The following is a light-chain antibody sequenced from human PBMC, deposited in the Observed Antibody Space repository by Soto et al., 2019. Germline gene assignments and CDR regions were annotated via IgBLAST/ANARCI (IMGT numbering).Light chain of an antibody. Sequence: QSALTQPASVSGSPGQSITISCSGTRSDIGSYNYVAWYQQFPGKTPKILIYGVSSRPSGVSSRFSGSKSGNTASLTISGLQAEDKADYYCISYTGSSTSYVFGSGTKVTVL. CDR1: RSDIGSYNY. CDR2: GVS. CDR3: ISYTGSSTSYV. V-gene: IGLV2-14*01. J-gene: IGLJ1*01.